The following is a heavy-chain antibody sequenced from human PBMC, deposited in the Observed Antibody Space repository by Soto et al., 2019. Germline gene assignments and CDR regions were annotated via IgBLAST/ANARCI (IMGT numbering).Heavy chain of an antibody. V-gene: IGHV4-39*07. D-gene: IGHD3-16*02. CDR3: ARVLGELSLRYFDY. J-gene: IGHJ4*02. CDR1: GGSISNNIYL. Sequence: SETLSLTCTVSGGSISNNIYLWGWIRQPPGKGLEWIATMYYSGSASYNPSLRSRVTISVDTSKNQFSLKLTSVTAADTAVYYCARVLGELSLRYFDYWGQGTLVTVSS. CDR2: MYYSGSA.